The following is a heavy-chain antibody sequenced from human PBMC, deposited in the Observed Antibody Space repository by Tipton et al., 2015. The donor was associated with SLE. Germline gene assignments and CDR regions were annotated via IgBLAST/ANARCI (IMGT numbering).Heavy chain of an antibody. CDR3: ARQSFGGSWELDF. J-gene: IGHJ4*02. Sequence: TLSLTCTVSGGSMGGYYWSWIRQPAGKGLEWIGRIYISGSTNSNPSLKSRVTMSVDTSKNQFSLQLTSVPAADTAVYYCARQSFGGSWELDFWGQGTQVSVSS. CDR1: GGSMGGYY. D-gene: IGHD2-15*01. CDR2: IYISGST. V-gene: IGHV4-4*07.